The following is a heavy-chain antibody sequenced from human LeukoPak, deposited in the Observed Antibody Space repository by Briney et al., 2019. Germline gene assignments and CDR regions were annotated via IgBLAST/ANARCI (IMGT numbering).Heavy chain of an antibody. V-gene: IGHV3-66*01. J-gene: IGHJ4*02. D-gene: IGHD5-12*01. CDR1: GFTVSTNY. Sequence: GGSLRLSCAASGFTVSTNYMTWVRQAPGKGLEWVSVIYSGGTTYYADSVKGRFSIFRDNSKNTLYLQMNSLRAEDTAVYYCARYDYGRSGFDYWGQGTLVTVSS. CDR2: IYSGGTT. CDR3: ARYDYGRSGFDY.